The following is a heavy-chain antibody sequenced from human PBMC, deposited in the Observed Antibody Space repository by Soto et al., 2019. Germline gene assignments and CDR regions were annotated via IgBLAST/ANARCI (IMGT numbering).Heavy chain of an antibody. CDR1: GFTFSSYA. D-gene: IGHD3-10*01. V-gene: IGHV3-30-3*01. Sequence: GGSLRLSCAASGFTFSSYAMHWVRQAPGKGLEWVAVISYDGSNKYYADSVKGRFTISRDNSKNTLYVQMNSLRGEDTAVYYCARDRSGSYPPGDGMDVWGQGTTVTVSS. CDR3: ARDRSGSYPPGDGMDV. CDR2: ISYDGSNK. J-gene: IGHJ6*02.